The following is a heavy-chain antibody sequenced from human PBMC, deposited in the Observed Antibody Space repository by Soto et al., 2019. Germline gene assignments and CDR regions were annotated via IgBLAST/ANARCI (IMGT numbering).Heavy chain of an antibody. CDR3: AKAYGKQHTYYYGMDV. CDR1: GFTFSSYA. D-gene: IGHD6-13*01. CDR2: ISGSGGST. J-gene: IGHJ6*02. Sequence: PGGSLSLSCAASGFTFSSYAMSWVRQAPGKGLEWVSAISGSGGSTYYADSVKGRFTISRDNSKNTLYLQMNSLRAEDTAVYYCAKAYGKQHTYYYGMDVWGQGTTVTVSS. V-gene: IGHV3-23*01.